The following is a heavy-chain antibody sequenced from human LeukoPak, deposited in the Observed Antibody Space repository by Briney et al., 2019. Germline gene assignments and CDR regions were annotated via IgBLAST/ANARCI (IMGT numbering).Heavy chain of an antibody. CDR3: ARDPNYYGSGSPPDY. CDR1: GFSFSSYD. J-gene: IGHJ4*02. D-gene: IGHD3-10*01. V-gene: IGHV3-21*01. CDR2: ISSSSSYI. Sequence: GGSLRLSCAASGFSFSSYDMNWVRQAPGKGLEWVSSISSSSSYIYYADSVKGRFTISRDNAKNSLYLQMNSLRAEDTAVYYCARDPNYYGSGSPPDYWGRGTLATVSS.